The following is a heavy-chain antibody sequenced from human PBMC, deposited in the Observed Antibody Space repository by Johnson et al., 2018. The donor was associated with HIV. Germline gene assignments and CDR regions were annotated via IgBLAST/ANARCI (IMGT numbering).Heavy chain of an antibody. CDR2: ISYDGSDK. J-gene: IGHJ3*02. CDR3: ARRLWFRNLYDAFDI. CDR1: GFTFRNYG. V-gene: IGHV3-30*03. Sequence: QVQLVESGGGVVQPGRSLRLSCAASGFTFRNYGIHWVRQAPGKGLEWVAFISYDGSDKYYADSVKGRFTISRDNAKNSLYLQMNSLRAEDTALYYCARRLWFRNLYDAFDIWGQGTMVTVSS. D-gene: IGHD3-10*01.